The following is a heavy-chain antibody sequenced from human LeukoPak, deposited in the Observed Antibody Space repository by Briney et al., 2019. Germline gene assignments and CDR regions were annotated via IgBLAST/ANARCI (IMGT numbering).Heavy chain of an antibody. CDR3: ARHNTTVVTTYFDY. Sequence: PSETLSLTCTVSGGSISSSSYYWGWIRQPPGKGLEWIGSICYSGSTYYNPSLKSRVTISVDTSKNQFSLKLSSVTAADTAVYYCARHNTTVVTTYFDYWGQGTLVTVSS. CDR1: GGSISSSSYY. CDR2: ICYSGST. V-gene: IGHV4-39*01. D-gene: IGHD4-23*01. J-gene: IGHJ4*02.